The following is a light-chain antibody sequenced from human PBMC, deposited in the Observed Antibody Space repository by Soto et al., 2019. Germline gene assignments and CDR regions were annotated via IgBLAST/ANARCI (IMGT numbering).Light chain of an antibody. CDR2: GAS. CDR3: QQYNNWPLT. Sequence: EIVMTQSPAILSVSPGERATLSCRASQSVSSNLAWYQQKPGQAPRLPIYGASTRATGIPARFSGSGSGTEFTLTSSSLQSEDFCVYYCQQYNNWPLTFGQGTKVEIK. CDR1: QSVSSN. J-gene: IGKJ1*01. V-gene: IGKV3-15*01.